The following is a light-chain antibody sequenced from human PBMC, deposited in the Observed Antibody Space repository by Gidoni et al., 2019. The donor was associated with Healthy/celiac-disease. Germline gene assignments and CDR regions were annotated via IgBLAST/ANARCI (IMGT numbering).Light chain of an antibody. CDR2: EGS. CDR3: CSYAGSDVV. Sequence: RAITISCTGTSSDVGSYNLVSWYQQHPGKAPKLMIYEGSKRPSGVSNRFSGSKSGNTASLTISGLQAEDEADYYCCSYAGSDVVFGGGTKLTVL. J-gene: IGLJ2*01. CDR1: SSDVGSYNL. V-gene: IGLV2-23*01.